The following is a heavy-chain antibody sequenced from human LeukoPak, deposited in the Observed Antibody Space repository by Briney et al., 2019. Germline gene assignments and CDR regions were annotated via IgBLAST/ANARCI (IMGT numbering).Heavy chain of an antibody. J-gene: IGHJ4*02. CDR3: VRDRDILTGYNDY. CDR2: VYYTGST. D-gene: IGHD3-9*01. CDR1: GGFIVTNDFY. V-gene: IGHV4-39*07. Sequence: PAETLSLTCTVSGGFIVTNDFYWGWIRQPPGKGLVWLGCVYYTGSTSSNPSFRSRVAISVDRSKNLFSLEFYSVTAADTAVYFCVRDRDILTGYNDYWGQGTLVTVSS.